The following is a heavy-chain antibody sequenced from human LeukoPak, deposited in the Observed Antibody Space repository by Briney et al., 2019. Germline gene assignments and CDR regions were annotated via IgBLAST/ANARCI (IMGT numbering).Heavy chain of an antibody. CDR3: ARGLGYCSSTSCALRYFDL. CDR1: GGSISSGDYY. CDR2: IYYSGST. Sequence: SETLSLTCTVSGGSISSGDYYWSWIRQPPGKGLEWIGYIYYSGSTYYNPSLKSRVTISVDTSKNQFSLKLSSVTAADTAVYYCARGLGYCSSTSCALRYFDLWGRGTLVTVSS. V-gene: IGHV4-30-4*08. J-gene: IGHJ2*01. D-gene: IGHD2-2*01.